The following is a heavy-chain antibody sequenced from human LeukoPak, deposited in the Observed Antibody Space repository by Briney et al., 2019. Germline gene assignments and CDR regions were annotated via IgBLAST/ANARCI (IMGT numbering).Heavy chain of an antibody. D-gene: IGHD1-26*01. Sequence: GGSLRLSCAASGXTFSSYWMHWVRQAPGKGLAWVSRTYSDGSSTSYADSVKGRFTISRDNAKNTLYLQMNSLRVEDTAVYYCARGAKNYGMDVWGQGITVTVSS. CDR3: ARGAKNYGMDV. CDR2: TYSDGSST. CDR1: GXTFSSYW. J-gene: IGHJ6*02. V-gene: IGHV3-74*01.